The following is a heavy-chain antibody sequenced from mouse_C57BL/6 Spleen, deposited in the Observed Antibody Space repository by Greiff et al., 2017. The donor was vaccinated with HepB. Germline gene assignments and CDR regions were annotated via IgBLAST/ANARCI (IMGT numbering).Heavy chain of an antibody. CDR1: GYTFTSYW. V-gene: IGHV1-72*01. J-gene: IGHJ2*01. CDR3: ARPGGYYGNLIDY. CDR2: IDPNSGGM. D-gene: IGHD2-1*01. Sequence: VQLQQPGAELVKPGASVKLSCKASGYTFTSYWMHGVKQRPGRGLEWIGRIDPNSGGMKSNETFKSKATLTVDNPSSTAYMQLSSLTSDDSAVYYCARPGGYYGNLIDYWGQGTPPTVSP.